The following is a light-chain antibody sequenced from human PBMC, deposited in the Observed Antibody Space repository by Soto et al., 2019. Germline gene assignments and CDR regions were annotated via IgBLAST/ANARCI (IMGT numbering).Light chain of an antibody. CDR3: QQYGSSSYT. Sequence: EIVLTQSPGTLSLSPGERATLSCRASQSLSSSYLTWYQQKPGQAPRLLIYGASSRATGIPARFSGSGSGTDFPLTISRLEPEDFAVYYCQQYGSSSYTFGQGTKLEIK. V-gene: IGKV3-20*01. CDR2: GAS. CDR1: QSLSSSY. J-gene: IGKJ2*01.